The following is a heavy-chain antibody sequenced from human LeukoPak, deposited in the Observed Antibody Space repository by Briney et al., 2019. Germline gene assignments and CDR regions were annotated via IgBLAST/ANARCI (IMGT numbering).Heavy chain of an antibody. CDR2: IYYSGST. Sequence: SETLSLTCTVSGGSISSSSYYWGWIRQPPGKGLEWIGSIYYSGSTYYNPSLKSRVTISVDTSKNQFSLKLSSVTAADTAVYYCARHSPVGIYSFDYWGQGTLVTVSS. CDR3: ARHSPVGIYSFDY. V-gene: IGHV4-39*01. J-gene: IGHJ4*02. CDR1: GGSISSSSYY. D-gene: IGHD1-26*01.